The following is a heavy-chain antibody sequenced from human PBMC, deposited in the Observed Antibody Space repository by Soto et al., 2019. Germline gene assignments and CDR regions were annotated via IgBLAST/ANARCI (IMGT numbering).Heavy chain of an antibody. V-gene: IGHV6-1*01. CDR2: TYYRSKWYN. CDR3: ARAWGSGWYLDY. CDR1: GDSVSSNSAA. D-gene: IGHD6-19*01. J-gene: IGHJ4*02. Sequence: SQTLSLTCAMSGDSVSSNSAAWDWIRQSPSRGLEWLGKTYYRSKWYNEYAESVKSRISINADTSKNQFSLQLNSVTPEDTAVYFCARAWGSGWYLDYWGQGTPLTVSS.